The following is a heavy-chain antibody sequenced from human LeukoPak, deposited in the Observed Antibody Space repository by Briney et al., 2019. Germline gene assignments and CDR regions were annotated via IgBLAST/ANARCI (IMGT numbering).Heavy chain of an antibody. CDR2: ISYDGSNK. Sequence: GGSLRLSCVASGSTFSSYAMHWVRQAPGKGLEWVAVISYDGSNKYYADSVKGRFTISRDNSKNTLFVQMSSLRGGDTAVYFCARAPRTAANFDYWGQGTLVTVSS. D-gene: IGHD6-13*01. V-gene: IGHV3-30*04. J-gene: IGHJ4*02. CDR3: ARAPRTAANFDY. CDR1: GSTFSSYA.